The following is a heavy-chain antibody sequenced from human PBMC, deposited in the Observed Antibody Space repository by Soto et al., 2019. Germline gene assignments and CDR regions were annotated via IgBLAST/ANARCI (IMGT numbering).Heavy chain of an antibody. CDR1: GFTFSSYG. J-gene: IGHJ6*02. V-gene: IGHV3-30*18. Sequence: PGGSLRLSCAASGFTFSSYGMHWVRQAPGKGLEWVAVISYDGSNKYYADSVKGRFTISRDNSKNTLYLQMNSLRAEDTAVYYCAKDGGAARLGYYYGMDVWGQGTTVTVS. D-gene: IGHD6-6*01. CDR2: ISYDGSNK. CDR3: AKDGGAARLGYYYGMDV.